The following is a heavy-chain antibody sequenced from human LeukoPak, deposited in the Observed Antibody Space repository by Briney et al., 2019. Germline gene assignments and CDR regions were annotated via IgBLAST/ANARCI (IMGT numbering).Heavy chain of an antibody. D-gene: IGHD7-27*01. CDR2: ISSTYDI. V-gene: IGHV3-48*02. Sequence: GGSLRLSCAASGFIFSPYAMNWVRQAPGGGLEWVSYISSTYDIYYSDSVRGRFTISRDNAKNSVYLQMNSLRDEDTAVYYCERDHNWGFDLWGQGTLVAVSS. CDR1: GFIFSPYA. CDR3: ERDHNWGFDL. J-gene: IGHJ4*02.